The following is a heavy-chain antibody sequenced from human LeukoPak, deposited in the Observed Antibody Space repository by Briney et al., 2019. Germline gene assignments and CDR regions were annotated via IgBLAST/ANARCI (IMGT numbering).Heavy chain of an antibody. Sequence: GASVKVSCEASGYTFTGYYMHWVRQAPGQGLEWMGRINPNSGGTNYAQKFQGRVTMTRDTSISTAYMELSRLRSDDTAVYYCASVDGYNSNFDYWGQGTLVTVSS. J-gene: IGHJ4*02. D-gene: IGHD5-24*01. CDR3: ASVDGYNSNFDY. CDR2: INPNSGGT. CDR1: GYTFTGYY. V-gene: IGHV1-2*06.